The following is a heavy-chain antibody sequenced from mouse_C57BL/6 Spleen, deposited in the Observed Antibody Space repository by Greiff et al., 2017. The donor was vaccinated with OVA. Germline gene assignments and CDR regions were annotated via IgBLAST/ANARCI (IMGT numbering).Heavy chain of an antibody. Sequence: VQLQQSGPELVKPGASVKISCKASGYTFTDYYMNWVKQSHGKSLEWIGDINPNNGGTSYNQKFKGKATLTVDKSSSTAYMELRSLTSEDSAVYYCARGRPPDVWGTGTTVTVSS. V-gene: IGHV1-26*01. CDR1: GYTFTDYY. J-gene: IGHJ1*03. CDR2: INPNNGGT. CDR3: ARGRPPDV.